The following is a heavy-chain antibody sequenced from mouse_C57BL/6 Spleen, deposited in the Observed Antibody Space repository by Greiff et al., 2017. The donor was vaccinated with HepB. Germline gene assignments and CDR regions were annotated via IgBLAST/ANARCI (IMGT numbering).Heavy chain of an antibody. V-gene: IGHV1-52*01. D-gene: IGHD4-1*01. J-gene: IGHJ3*01. Sequence: QVQLQQPGAELVRPGSSVKLSCKASGYTFTSYWMHWVKQRPIQGLEWIGNIDPSDSETHYNQTVKDKATLTVDKSSSTAYMQLSSLTSEDSAIYYCASELGRLAYWGQGTLVTVSA. CDR2: IDPSDSET. CDR3: ASELGRLAY. CDR1: GYTFTSYW.